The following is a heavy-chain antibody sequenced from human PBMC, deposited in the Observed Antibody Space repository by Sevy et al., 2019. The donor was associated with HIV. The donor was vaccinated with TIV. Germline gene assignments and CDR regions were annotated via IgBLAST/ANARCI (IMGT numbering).Heavy chain of an antibody. CDR1: GFTFSSYA. D-gene: IGHD3-16*01. Sequence: GGSLRLSCAASGFTFSSYAMSWVRQAPGKGLEWVSAISGSGGSTYYADSVKGRFNISRDNSKDTLYLQMNSLRAEDTAVYYCAKGRNLGWVDPWGQGTLVTVSS. CDR2: ISGSGGST. CDR3: AKGRNLGWVDP. J-gene: IGHJ5*02. V-gene: IGHV3-23*01.